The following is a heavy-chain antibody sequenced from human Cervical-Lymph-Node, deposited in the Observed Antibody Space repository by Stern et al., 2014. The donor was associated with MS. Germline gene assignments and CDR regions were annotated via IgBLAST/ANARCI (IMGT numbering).Heavy chain of an antibody. CDR3: ARHEEGGAVLTG. V-gene: IGHV5-51*01. CDR1: GYIFTNYW. Sequence: EVQLEESGAEMRKPGESLKISCKGSGYIFTNYWIGWVCQMPGKGLEWMGIVFTGDCDTRYCTPFQGQVTLSADTSINTPSLHRRSLKASDTAMYYCARHEEGGAVLTGWGQGTLITVSS. J-gene: IGHJ4*02. CDR2: VFTGDCDT. D-gene: IGHD3-16*01.